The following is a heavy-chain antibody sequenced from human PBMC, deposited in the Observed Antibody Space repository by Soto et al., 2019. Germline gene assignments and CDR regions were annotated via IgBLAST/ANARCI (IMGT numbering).Heavy chain of an antibody. CDR1: GFTFSSYW. Sequence: GGSLRLSCAASGFTFSSYWMSWVRQAPGKGLEWVANIKQDGSEKYYVDSVKGRFTISRDNAKNSLYLQMNSLRAEDTAVYYCARGSGSYPIWGLSDYWGQGTLVTVSS. CDR3: ARGSGSYPIWGLSDY. CDR2: IKQDGSEK. D-gene: IGHD3-10*01. V-gene: IGHV3-7*04. J-gene: IGHJ4*02.